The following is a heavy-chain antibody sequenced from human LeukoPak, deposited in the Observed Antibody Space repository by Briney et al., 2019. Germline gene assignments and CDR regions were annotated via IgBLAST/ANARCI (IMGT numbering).Heavy chain of an antibody. V-gene: IGHV3-7*01. CDR1: GFTFSGYW. CDR3: ARYYGGRYDY. Sequence: GGSLRLSCAASGFTFSGYWMTWVRQAPGKGLEWVANIRQDASEKYYVDSVKGRFTISRDNAKNSLYLQMNSLRAEDTAVYYCARYYGGRYDYWGQGTLVTVSS. D-gene: IGHD4-23*01. J-gene: IGHJ4*02. CDR2: IRQDASEK.